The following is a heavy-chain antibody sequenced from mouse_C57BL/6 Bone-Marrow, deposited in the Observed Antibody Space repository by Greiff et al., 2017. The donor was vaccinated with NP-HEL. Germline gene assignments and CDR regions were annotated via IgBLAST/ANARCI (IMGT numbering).Heavy chain of an antibody. D-gene: IGHD3-2*02. CDR2: IDPENGDT. V-gene: IGHV14-4*01. J-gene: IGHJ2*01. CDR1: GFNINDDY. CDR3: TTRDSSGLDY. Sequence: EVQLQQSGAELVRPGASVKLSCTASGFNINDDYMHWVKQRPEQGLEWIGWIDPENGDTEYASKFQGKATITADTSSNTAYLQLSSLTSEDTAVYYCTTRDSSGLDYWGQGTTLTVSA.